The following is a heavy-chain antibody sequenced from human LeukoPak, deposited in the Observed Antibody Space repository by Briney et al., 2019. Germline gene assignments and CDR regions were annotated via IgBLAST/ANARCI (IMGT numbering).Heavy chain of an antibody. CDR2: ISYNGNNE. Sequence: PGGPLRLSCAASGFTFSDYSLHWVRQAPGKGLEWVALISYNGNNEYYADSVKGRFTISRDSSKNTLYLQMNSLRVEDTAMYYCARRMDYIDYWGQGTLVTVSS. V-gene: IGHV3-30-3*01. J-gene: IGHJ4*02. CDR1: GFTFSDYS. D-gene: IGHD2-8*01. CDR3: ARRMDYIDY.